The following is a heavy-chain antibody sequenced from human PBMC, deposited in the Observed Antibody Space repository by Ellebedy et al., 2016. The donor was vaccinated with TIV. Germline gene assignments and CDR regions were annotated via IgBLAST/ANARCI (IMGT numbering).Heavy chain of an antibody. D-gene: IGHD2-8*01. CDR2: IIGSGSSA. Sequence: GESLKISCEASGLDFKNYAMNWVRQAPGKGLEWVSSIIGSGSSAHYADSVTGRFTISRDNSKNTVSLEMNSLGVEDAAVYYCASRTPQNGPYYYAMDVWGQGTTVTVAS. J-gene: IGHJ6*02. CDR3: ASRTPQNGPYYYAMDV. V-gene: IGHV3-23*01. CDR1: GLDFKNYA.